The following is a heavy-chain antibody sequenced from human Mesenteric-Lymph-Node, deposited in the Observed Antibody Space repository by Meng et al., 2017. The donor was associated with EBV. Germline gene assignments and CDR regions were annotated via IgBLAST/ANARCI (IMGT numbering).Heavy chain of an antibody. J-gene: IGHJ4*02. CDR1: GFSLDDHG. CDR2: INWNGGTT. Sequence: LGGSWGGAVLPGGSLRLSWPASGFSLDDHGMNWVRQRPGKGLEWVAGINWNGGTTAYADSVQGRFTISRDNVKNSPYLQMNSLRAEDTAVYFCATVVGGSTYFDHWGQGTLVTVSS. CDR3: ATVVGGSTYFDH. V-gene: IGHV3-20*04. D-gene: IGHD1-26*01.